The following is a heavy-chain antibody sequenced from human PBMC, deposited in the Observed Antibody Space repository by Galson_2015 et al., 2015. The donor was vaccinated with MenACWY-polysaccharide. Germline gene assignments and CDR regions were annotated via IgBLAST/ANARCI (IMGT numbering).Heavy chain of an antibody. V-gene: IGHV3-30-3*01. CDR1: GFTFSSYA. CDR2: ISYDASNK. J-gene: IGHJ6*02. D-gene: IGHD2/OR15-2a*01. Sequence: SLRLSCAASGFTFSSYAMRWVRQAPGKGLEWVAVISYDASNKYYADSVKGRLTISRDNSKNTLFVQMNSLRAEDTAVYYCARSYCDRSTCYGMDVWGQGTTVTVSS. CDR3: ARSYCDRSTCYGMDV.